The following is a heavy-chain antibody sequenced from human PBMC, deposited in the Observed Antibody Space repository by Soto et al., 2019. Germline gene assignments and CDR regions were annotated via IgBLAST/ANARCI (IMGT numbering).Heavy chain of an antibody. Sequence: ASVKASCKSSGSAFTGYYIHWVRQAPGQGLEWMGWINPNSGDTNYAQKFQGRVTMTRDTSFSTAYMGLSSLRSDDTAVYYCATRYSYVHFWGQGTLVTVSS. CDR2: INPNSGDT. CDR3: ATRYSYVHF. D-gene: IGHD5-18*01. CDR1: GSAFTGYY. J-gene: IGHJ4*02. V-gene: IGHV1-2*02.